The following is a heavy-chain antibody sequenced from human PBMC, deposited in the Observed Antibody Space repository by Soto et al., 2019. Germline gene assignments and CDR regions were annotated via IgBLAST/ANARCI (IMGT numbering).Heavy chain of an antibody. CDR3: ARVPDY. D-gene: IGHD2-2*01. V-gene: IGHV4-30-2*01. CDR1: GGSISSGGYS. J-gene: IGHJ4*02. CDR2: IYHSGST. Sequence: QRQLQESGSGLVKPSQTLSLTCAVSGGSISSGGYSWSWIRQPPGKGLECIGYIYHSGSTYYNPSRKSRVTLSVDRSKNQFSLKLSSVTAADTAVYYFARVPDYWGQGTLFTVSS.